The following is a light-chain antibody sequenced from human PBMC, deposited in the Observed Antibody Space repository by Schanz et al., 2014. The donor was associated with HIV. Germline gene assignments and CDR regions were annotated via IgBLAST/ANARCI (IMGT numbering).Light chain of an antibody. CDR3: QQYNSYST. V-gene: IGKV1-5*03. Sequence: IQMTQSPSTVSASVGDRVTITCRASQTIGRFLAWYQQKPGSAPVLLIYQASTLETGVPSRFSGSGSGTQFTLTISGLQPDDFATYYCQQYNSYSTFGGGTKVEIK. J-gene: IGKJ4*01. CDR2: QAS. CDR1: QTIGRF.